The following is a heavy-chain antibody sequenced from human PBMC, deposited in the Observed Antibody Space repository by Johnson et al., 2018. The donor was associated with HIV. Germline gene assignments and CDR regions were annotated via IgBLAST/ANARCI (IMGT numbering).Heavy chain of an antibody. CDR3: ARDKWELLGAFDI. CDR2: ISYDGSNK. V-gene: IGHV3-30*03. D-gene: IGHD1-26*01. Sequence: QVQLVESGGGVVQPGKSLRLSCAASGFTFSGYGMHWVRQTPGKGLEWVAVISYDGSNKYYADSMKGRLTISRDNSKNTLYLQMNSLRAEDTAVYYCARDKWELLGAFDIWGQGTMVTVSS. CDR1: GFTFSGYG. J-gene: IGHJ3*02.